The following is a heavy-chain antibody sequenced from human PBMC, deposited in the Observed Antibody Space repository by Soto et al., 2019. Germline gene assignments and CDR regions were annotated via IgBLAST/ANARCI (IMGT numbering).Heavy chain of an antibody. CDR3: ARDRPARASGYPRSPDYSYDVMDD. J-gene: IGHJ6*02. Sequence: PWETLSLTCTVSGGSFSSYCWSWIRQPPGKGMEWIGYIYYNGSSTYNPSLKGRVTISVDTSKMQFSLKLSTVNAADTAVYYCARDRPARASGYPRSPDYSYDVMDDWGRGTTVTVSS. V-gene: IGHV4-59*01. D-gene: IGHD5-12*01. CDR1: GGSFSSYC. CDR2: IYYNGSS.